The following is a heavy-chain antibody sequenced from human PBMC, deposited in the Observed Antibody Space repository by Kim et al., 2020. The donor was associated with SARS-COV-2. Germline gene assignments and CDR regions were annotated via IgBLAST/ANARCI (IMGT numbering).Heavy chain of an antibody. D-gene: IGHD3-22*01. CDR3: ARDRPWYYDSSPPWFDP. CDR2: IWYDGSNK. V-gene: IGHV3-33*08. Sequence: GGSLRLSCAASGFTFSSYGMHWVRQAPGKGLEWVAVIWYDGSNKYYADSVKGRFTISRDNSKNTLYLQMNSLRAEDTAVYYCARDRPWYYDSSPPWFDPWGQGTLVTVSS. CDR1: GFTFSSYG. J-gene: IGHJ5*02.